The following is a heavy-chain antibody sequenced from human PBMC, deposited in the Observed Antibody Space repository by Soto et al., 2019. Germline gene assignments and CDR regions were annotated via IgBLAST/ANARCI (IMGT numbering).Heavy chain of an antibody. CDR1: GFSLSTSGVG. J-gene: IGHJ4*02. CDR2: IYWDDDK. CDR3: AHAWIQLWYDYFDY. D-gene: IGHD5-18*01. V-gene: IGHV2-5*02. Sequence: QITLKESGPTLVKPTQTLTLTCTFSGFSLSTSGVGVGWIRQPPGKALEWLALIYWDDDKRYSPSLKSRLTITKDTSKNQVVLTMTNMDPVDTATYYCAHAWIQLWYDYFDYWGQGTLVTVSS.